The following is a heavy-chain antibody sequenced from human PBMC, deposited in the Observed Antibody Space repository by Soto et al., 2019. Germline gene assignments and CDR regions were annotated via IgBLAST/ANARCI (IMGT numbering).Heavy chain of an antibody. D-gene: IGHD3-16*01. V-gene: IGHV1-8*01. CDR1: GYSFTNND. Sequence: GASVKVSCKASGYSFTNNDLTWVRQATGQGLEWMGWMNPGSGDTGYAQKFQGRVTMTRDISIATAYMELSSLRSDDTAIYYCAKMATFGSLNWFDPWGQGTLVTVSS. J-gene: IGHJ5*02. CDR3: AKMATFGSLNWFDP. CDR2: MNPGSGDT.